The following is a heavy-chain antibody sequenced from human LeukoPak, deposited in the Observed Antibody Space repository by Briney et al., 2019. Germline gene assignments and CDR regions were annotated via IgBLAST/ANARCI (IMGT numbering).Heavy chain of an antibody. CDR1: GYTFTCYD. J-gene: IGHJ6*03. CDR2: MNLNRGNT. Sequence: GASVKVSCKASGYTFTCYDINWVWQAQGQGLEWKGWMNLNRGNTGYPHKFQSKFTMSRNTSISTAYMKLNCLRSEHTAMYYCARGFRDCSTTSCYSHYYYMDVWGKGTTVTVSS. CDR3: ARGFRDCSTTSCYSHYYYMDV. D-gene: IGHD2-2*01. V-gene: IGHV1-8*01.